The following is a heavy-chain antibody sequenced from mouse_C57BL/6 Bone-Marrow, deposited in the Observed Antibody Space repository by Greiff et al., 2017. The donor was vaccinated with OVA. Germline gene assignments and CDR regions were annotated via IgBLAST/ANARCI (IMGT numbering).Heavy chain of an antibody. CDR1: GFTFSDFY. D-gene: IGHD2-2*01. CDR2: SRNKANDYTT. J-gene: IGHJ3*01. Sequence: EVKLMESGGGLVQSGRSLRLSCATSGFTFSDFYMEWVRQAPGKGLEWIAASRNKANDYTTEYSASVKGRFIVSRDTSQSILSLQMNALRAEDTASYYCARDEGYGYEAWVAYWGQGTLVTVSA. V-gene: IGHV7-1*01. CDR3: ARDEGYGYEAWVAY.